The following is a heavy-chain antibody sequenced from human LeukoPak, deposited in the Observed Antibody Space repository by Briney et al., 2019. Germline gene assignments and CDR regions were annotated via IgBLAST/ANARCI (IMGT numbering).Heavy chain of an antibody. V-gene: IGHV3-23*01. Sequence: GSLRLSCAASGFTFSSYAMSWVRQAPGKGLEWVSAISGSGASTYYADSVKGRFTISRDNSKNTLYVQMNSLRAEDTAVYYCATDHSGSSGWFDPWGQGTLVTVSS. CDR3: ATDHSGSSGWFDP. CDR1: GFTFSSYA. J-gene: IGHJ5*02. D-gene: IGHD1-26*01. CDR2: ISGSGAST.